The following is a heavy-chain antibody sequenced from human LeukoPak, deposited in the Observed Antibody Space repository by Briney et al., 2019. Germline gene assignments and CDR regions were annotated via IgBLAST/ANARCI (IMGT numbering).Heavy chain of an antibody. CDR2: IYTSGST. CDR3: AREVITMVRGIKEIPAPWFDP. CDR1: GGSISSGSYY. Sequence: SETLSLTCTVSGGSISSGSYYWSWIRQPAGKGLEWIGRIYTSGSTNYNPSLKSRVTISVDTSKNQFSLKLSSVTAADTAVYYCAREVITMVRGIKEIPAPWFDPWGQGTLVTVSS. D-gene: IGHD3-10*01. J-gene: IGHJ5*02. V-gene: IGHV4-61*02.